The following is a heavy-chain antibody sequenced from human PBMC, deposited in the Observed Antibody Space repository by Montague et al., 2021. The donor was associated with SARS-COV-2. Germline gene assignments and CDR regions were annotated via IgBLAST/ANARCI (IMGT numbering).Heavy chain of an antibody. Sequence: PALVKPTQTLTLTCTFSGFSLTTSGVGVGWIRQPPGKALEWLALIYWDDDKRYSPSLKSRLTITKDTSKNQVVLTMTNMDPVDTATYYCAHRRGLLLSDAFDIWGQGTMVTVSP. D-gene: IGHD1-26*01. CDR1: GFSLTTSGVG. V-gene: IGHV2-5*02. CDR2: IYWDDDK. J-gene: IGHJ3*02. CDR3: AHRRGLLLSDAFDI.